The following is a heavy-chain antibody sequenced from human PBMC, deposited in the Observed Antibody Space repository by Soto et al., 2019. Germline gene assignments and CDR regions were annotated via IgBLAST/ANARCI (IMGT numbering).Heavy chain of an antibody. V-gene: IGHV4-30-4*01. J-gene: IGHJ6*02. CDR3: ARDRLGYDFWSGLVLVGMDV. D-gene: IGHD3-3*01. CDR2: IYCSGTT. Sequence: PSETLSLTCIVSGGSISSGDDYWAWIRQPPGKGLEWLGYIYCSGTTHFNPSLKSRLTLSIDTSKNQFSLKLSSVTAADTAVYYCARDRLGYDFWSGLVLVGMDVWGQGTTVTVSS. CDR1: GGSISSGDDY.